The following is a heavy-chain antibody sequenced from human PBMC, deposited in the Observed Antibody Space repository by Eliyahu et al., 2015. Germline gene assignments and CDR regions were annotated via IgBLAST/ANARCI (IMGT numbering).Heavy chain of an antibody. D-gene: IGHD4-23*01. CDR1: GFXXSGXG. V-gene: IGHV3-23*01. CDR2: ISGSGGST. Sequence: EVQLLESGGGLVQPGGSLRLSCAXSGFXXSGXGMTWVRQAPGXXLECXSVISGSGGSTYYADSVKGRFTISRDNSKNTLYMQMNSLRAEDTAVYYCAKDFRWERGANYYSYGMDVWGQGTTVTVSS. CDR3: AKDFRWERGANYYSYGMDV. J-gene: IGHJ6*02.